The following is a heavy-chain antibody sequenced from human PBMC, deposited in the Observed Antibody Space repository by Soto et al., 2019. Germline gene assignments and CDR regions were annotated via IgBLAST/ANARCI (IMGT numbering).Heavy chain of an antibody. CDR2: IKPDGSEE. CDR3: ARRGQKSGSYAS. D-gene: IGHD1-26*01. CDR1: GFTFSNYW. J-gene: IGHJ5*02. Sequence: EVHLMESGGGLVQPGGSLRLSCAASGFTFSNYWMSWVRQAPGKGLDWVASIKPDGSEEYYVDSVKGRFTISRDNAQKSLFLQMNSLRAEDTAVYYCARRGQKSGSYASWGQGTLVTVSS. V-gene: IGHV3-7*01.